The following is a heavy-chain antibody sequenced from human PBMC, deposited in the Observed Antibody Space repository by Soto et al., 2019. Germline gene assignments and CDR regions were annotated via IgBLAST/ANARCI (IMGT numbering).Heavy chain of an antibody. Sequence: SETLSLTCTVSGGSISSYYWSWIRQPPGKGLEWIGYIDYSGSTYYNPSLKSRVTISVDTSKNQFSLKLSSVTAADTAVYYCARERVVLVPAAKFPDDYYYYGMDVWGQGTTVTVSS. J-gene: IGHJ6*02. CDR2: IDYSGST. V-gene: IGHV4-30-4*01. CDR3: ARERVVLVPAAKFPDDYYYYGMDV. D-gene: IGHD2-2*01. CDR1: GGSISSYY.